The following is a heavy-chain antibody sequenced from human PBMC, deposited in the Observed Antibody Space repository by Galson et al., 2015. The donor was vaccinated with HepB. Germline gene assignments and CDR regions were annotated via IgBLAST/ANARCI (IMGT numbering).Heavy chain of an antibody. CDR1: GGSISSSSYY. CDR2: IYYSGST. Sequence: ETLSLTCTVSGGSISSSSYYWGWIRQPPGKGLEWIGSIYYSGSTYYNPSLKSRVTISVDTSKNQFSLKLSSVTAADTAVYYCARQFYGDYDYWGQGTLVTVSS. J-gene: IGHJ4*02. D-gene: IGHD4-17*01. V-gene: IGHV4-39*01. CDR3: ARQFYGDYDY.